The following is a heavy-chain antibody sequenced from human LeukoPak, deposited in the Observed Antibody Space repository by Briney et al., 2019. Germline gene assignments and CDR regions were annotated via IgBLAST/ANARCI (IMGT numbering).Heavy chain of an antibody. J-gene: IGHJ5*02. CDR1: GGSISSSSYY. CDR2: IYYSGST. CDR3: GGYCSSTSCYGFDP. D-gene: IGHD2-2*01. Sequence: SETLSLTCTVSGGSISSSSYYWGWIRQPPGKGLEWIGSIYYSGSTYYNPSLKSRVTISVDTSKNQFSLKLSSVTAADTAVYSCGGYCSSTSCYGFDPWGQGTLVTVSS. V-gene: IGHV4-39*01.